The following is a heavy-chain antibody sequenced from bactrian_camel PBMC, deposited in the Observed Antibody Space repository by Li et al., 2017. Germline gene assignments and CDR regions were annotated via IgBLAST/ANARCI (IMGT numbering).Heavy chain of an antibody. Sequence: VQLVESGGGLVQPGGSLRLSCAASGFTFTSYYVSWVRQAPGKGLEWVSAVSFSGESTYYADFAKGRFTISRSNDKKTVYLQMNSLKPDDTARYYCAIARDVWWDYWGHGTQVTVS. J-gene: IGHJ4*01. CDR2: VSFSGEST. D-gene: IGHD7*01. CDR1: GFTFTSYY. CDR3: AIARDVWWDY. V-gene: IGHV3S40*01.